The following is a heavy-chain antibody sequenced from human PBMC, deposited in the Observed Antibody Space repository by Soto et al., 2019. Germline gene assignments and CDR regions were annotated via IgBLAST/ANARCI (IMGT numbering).Heavy chain of an antibody. CDR3: ARVMYYYDSSGYSENYFDY. D-gene: IGHD3-22*01. J-gene: IGHJ4*02. CDR1: GFTVSSNY. CDR2: IYSGGST. V-gene: IGHV3-53*02. Sequence: VQLVETGGGLIQPGGSLRLSCAASGFTVSSNYMSWVRQAPGKGLEWVSVIYSGGSTYYADSVKGRFTISRDNSKNTLYLQMNSLRAEDTAVYYCARVMYYYDSSGYSENYFDYWGQGTLVTVSS.